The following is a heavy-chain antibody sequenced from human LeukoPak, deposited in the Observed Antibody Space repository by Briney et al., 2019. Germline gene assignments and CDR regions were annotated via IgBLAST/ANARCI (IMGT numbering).Heavy chain of an antibody. CDR1: GFTFSSYA. J-gene: IGHJ4*02. CDR3: AKTHDSSGYDYFDY. CDR2: ISGTGGST. D-gene: IGHD3-22*01. V-gene: IGHV3-23*01. Sequence: QSGGSLRLSCAASGFTFSSYAMSWVRQAPGKGLEWVSAISGTGGSTYYADSVKVRFTISRDNSKNTLYLQMNSLRAEDTAIYYCAKTHDSSGYDYFDYWGQGTLVTVSS.